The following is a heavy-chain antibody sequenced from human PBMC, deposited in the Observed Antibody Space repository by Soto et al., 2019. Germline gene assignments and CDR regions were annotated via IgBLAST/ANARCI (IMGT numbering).Heavy chain of an antibody. CDR1: GFTFSSYW. CDR3: AREGILAAVDD. V-gene: IGHV3-7*01. Sequence: GGSLRLSCTASGFTFSSYWMSWVRQAPGKGLEWVANIKQDGSKKNYVDSVKGRFTISRDNAKSSLSLQMNSLRAEDTAVYYCAREGILAAVDDWGQGTLVTVSS. CDR2: IKQDGSKK. D-gene: IGHD6-13*01. J-gene: IGHJ4*02.